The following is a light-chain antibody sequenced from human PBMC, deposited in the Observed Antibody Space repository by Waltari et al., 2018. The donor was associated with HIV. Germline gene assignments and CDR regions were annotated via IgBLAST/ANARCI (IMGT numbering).Light chain of an antibody. CDR2: GDS. Sequence: QSVLTQPPSVSGAPGQWVTISCTGTSSHTGAAYDAHWYQPLPGTAPKLLLYGDSDRPSGVPDRFSGSKSGTSASLAITGLQAEDEADYYCQSYDSSLSNLIFGGGTKLTVL. CDR3: QSYDSSLSNLI. CDR1: SSHTGAAYD. J-gene: IGLJ2*01. V-gene: IGLV1-40*01.